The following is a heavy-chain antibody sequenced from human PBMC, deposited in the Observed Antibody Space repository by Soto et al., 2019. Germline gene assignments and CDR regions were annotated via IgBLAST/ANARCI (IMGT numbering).Heavy chain of an antibody. CDR2: MNPNSGNT. CDR3: AREDTVTNWYYFDY. D-gene: IGHD4-17*01. V-gene: IGHV1-8*01. J-gene: IGHJ4*02. CDR1: GYTFTSYD. Sequence: GASVKVSCKASGYTFTSYDINWVRQATGQGLEWMGWMNPNSGNTGYAQKFQGRVTMTRNTSISTAYMELSSLRSDDTAVYYCAREDTVTNWYYFDYWGQGTLVTVSS.